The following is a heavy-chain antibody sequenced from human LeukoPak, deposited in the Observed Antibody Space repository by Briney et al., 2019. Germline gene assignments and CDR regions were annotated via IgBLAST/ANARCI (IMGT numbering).Heavy chain of an antibody. J-gene: IGHJ4*02. D-gene: IGHD6-13*01. CDR1: GFSFDDHA. CDR2: ISWNSNSI. CDR3: AKDKYSSSLSEFDY. Sequence: PGGPLRLSCAASGFSFDDHAMHWVREAPGKGLEWVSGISWNSNSIGYAGSVKVRFTSYRDNAKNSLYLQMNSLTSEDTAVYYCAKDKYSSSLSEFDYWGQGTLVTVSS. V-gene: IGHV3-9*01.